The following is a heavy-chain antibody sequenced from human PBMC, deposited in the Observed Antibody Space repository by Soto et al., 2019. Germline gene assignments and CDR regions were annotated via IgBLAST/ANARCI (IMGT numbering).Heavy chain of an antibody. D-gene: IGHD2-15*01. J-gene: IGHJ3*02. CDR1: GGSISSGDYY. CDR3: ARESPAQYCSGGSCYSTGGDAFDI. V-gene: IGHV4-30-4*01. CDR2: IYYSGST. Sequence: PSETLSLTCTVSGGSISSGDYYWSWIRQPPGKGLEWIGYIYYSGSTYYNPSLKSRVTISVDTSKNQFSLKLSSVTAADTAVYYCARESPAQYCSGGSCYSTGGDAFDIWGQGTMVTVSS.